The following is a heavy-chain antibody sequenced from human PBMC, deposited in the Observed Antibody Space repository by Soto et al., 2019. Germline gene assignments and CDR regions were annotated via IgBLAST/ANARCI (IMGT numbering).Heavy chain of an antibody. CDR3: VRGTPTPGLDI. V-gene: IGHV3-11*05. Sequence: GGSLRLSCAASGFTFSDYYMSWVRQAPGKGLEWVSYISGTDPYMKYADAVRGRFTISRDNAKNSLYLQMNSLRDEDTAIYYCVRGTPTPGLDIWGHGTPVTVSS. D-gene: IGHD1-1*01. J-gene: IGHJ4*01. CDR1: GFTFSDYY. CDR2: ISGTDPYM.